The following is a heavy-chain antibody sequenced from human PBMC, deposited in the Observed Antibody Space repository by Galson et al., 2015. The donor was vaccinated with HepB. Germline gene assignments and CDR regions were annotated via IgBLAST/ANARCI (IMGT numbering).Heavy chain of an antibody. V-gene: IGHV7-4-1*02. CDR3: ARDRCGSSSCSGYYYYMDV. CDR1: GYTFTSNA. J-gene: IGHJ6*03. CDR2: INTNTGNP. Sequence: SVKVSCKASGYTFTSNAINWVRQAPGQGPEWMGWINTNTGNPTYAQGFTGRFVISLDTSVSTAYLQISSLKPEDTAVYYCARDRCGSSSCSGYYYYMDVWGKGTTVTVSS. D-gene: IGHD2-2*01.